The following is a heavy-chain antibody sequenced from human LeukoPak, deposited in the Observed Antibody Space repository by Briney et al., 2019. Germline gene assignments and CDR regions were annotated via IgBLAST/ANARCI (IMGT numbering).Heavy chain of an antibody. CDR3: ARHRPGYTGGPYYFDY. CDR2: IYPRDSDT. CDR1: GSTFTFYW. J-gene: IGHJ4*02. D-gene: IGHD2-15*01. Sequence: GESLKISCNVFGSTFTFYWVAWVRQMPGKSLEWMGIIYPRDSDTIYSPSFQGQVTISADESTNSAFLQWSSLKASDTAMYYCARHRPGYTGGPYYFDYWGQGTLVTVSS. V-gene: IGHV5-51*01.